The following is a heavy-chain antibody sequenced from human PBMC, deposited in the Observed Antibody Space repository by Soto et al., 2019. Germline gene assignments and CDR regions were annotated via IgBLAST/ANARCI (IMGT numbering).Heavy chain of an antibody. CDR1: GGSSSRSFW. V-gene: IGHV4-4*02. D-gene: IGHD4-17*01. CDR3: ARYDFGTFDY. Sequence: SEALSPTCAVSGGSSSRSFWGRWVRQPPGKGLEWIGEIYHTESTVYNPSLKSRVTISVDKSKNQFSLNLDSVTAADTAVYYCARYDFGTFDYWGRGILVTAPQ. CDR2: IYHTEST. J-gene: IGHJ4*02.